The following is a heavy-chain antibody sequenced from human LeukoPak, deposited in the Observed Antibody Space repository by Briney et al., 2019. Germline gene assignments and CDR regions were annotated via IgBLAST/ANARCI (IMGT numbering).Heavy chain of an antibody. CDR1: GFTFSDAW. Sequence: GGSLRLSCVGSGFTFSDAWISWVRQAPGKGLEWVGRIKSKIDGGTIDYAAPVTGRFTISRDDSRNTLYLQMTSLKTEDTAVYYCTTRRQDGCWGQGTLVTVS. CDR2: IKSKIDGGTI. J-gene: IGHJ4*02. D-gene: IGHD6-25*01. V-gene: IGHV3-15*01. CDR3: TTRRQDGC.